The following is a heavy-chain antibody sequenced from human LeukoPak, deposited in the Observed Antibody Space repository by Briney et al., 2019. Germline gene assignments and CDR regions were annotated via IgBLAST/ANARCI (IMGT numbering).Heavy chain of an antibody. CDR2: IYPGDSDT. Sequence: GESLGISCKGSAHTLTAFWLGWVRQMPGKGLEWMGIIYPGDSDTRYNPAFQGQVTISADRSTKTAYLQWNSLKASDTAMYYCASTSSSWFLGIHWGQGTLVTVSS. V-gene: IGHV5-51*01. D-gene: IGHD6-13*01. J-gene: IGHJ4*02. CDR3: ASTSSSWFLGIH. CDR1: AHTLTAFW.